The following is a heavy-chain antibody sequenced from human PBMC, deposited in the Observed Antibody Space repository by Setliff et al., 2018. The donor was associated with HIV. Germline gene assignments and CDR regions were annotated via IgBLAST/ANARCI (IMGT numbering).Heavy chain of an antibody. Sequence: PGGSLRLSCAASGLTFSNAWMNWVRQAPGKGLEWVGRIKSKSDGGTKDYAAPVKGRFTISRDNAEYSLHLQMNSLKTEDTAVYYCTRDIGEAYYNFWDAYEYFDYWGQGTQVTVSS. CDR1: GLTFSNAW. CDR2: IKSKSDGGTK. D-gene: IGHD3-3*01. V-gene: IGHV3-15*01. CDR3: TRDIGEAYYNFWDAYEYFDY. J-gene: IGHJ4*02.